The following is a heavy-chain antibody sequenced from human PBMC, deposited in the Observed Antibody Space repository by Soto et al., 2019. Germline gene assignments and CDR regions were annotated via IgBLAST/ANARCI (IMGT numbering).Heavy chain of an antibody. D-gene: IGHD3-16*01. Sequence: QVQLQESGPGLVKPSQTLSLTCTVSGGSISSGGYYWSWIRQHPGKGLEWIGYIYYSGSTYYNPSLKIRVTISVDTSNNQFSLKLSSLTAADTAVYYCARARLGGSRYFQHWGQGTLVTVSS. J-gene: IGHJ1*01. CDR2: IYYSGST. CDR1: GGSISSGGYY. CDR3: ARARLGGSRYFQH. V-gene: IGHV4-31*03.